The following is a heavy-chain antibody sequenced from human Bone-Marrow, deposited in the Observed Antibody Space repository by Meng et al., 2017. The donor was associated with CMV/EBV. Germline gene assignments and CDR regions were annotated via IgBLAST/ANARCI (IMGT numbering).Heavy chain of an antibody. D-gene: IGHD1-7*01. CDR1: RSTISSYY. V-gene: IGHV4-59*01. J-gene: IGHJ4*02. CDR2: VSGSGFM. Sequence: SETLSLTCTVSRSTISSYYWNWIRQPPGKGLQWLGYVSGSGFMKYNPSLESRVTISRDRSRSQFFLALDSVTAADTAVYFCARGTTTPQHYFDYWGQGMLVTFSS. CDR3: ARGTTTPQHYFDY.